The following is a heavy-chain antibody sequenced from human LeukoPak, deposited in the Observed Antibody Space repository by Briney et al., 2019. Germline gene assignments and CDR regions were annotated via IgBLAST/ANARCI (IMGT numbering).Heavy chain of an antibody. CDR1: GGTFGSYA. V-gene: IGHV1-69*01. J-gene: IGHJ4*02. D-gene: IGHD6-19*01. CDR2: IIPIFGTA. Sequence: GASVKVSCKASGGTFGSYAISWVRQAPGQGLEWMGGIIPIFGTANYAQKFQGRVTITADESTSTAYMELSSLRSEDTAVYYCARGGPSIAVAGSCRYWGQGTLVTVSS. CDR3: ARGGPSIAVAGSCRY.